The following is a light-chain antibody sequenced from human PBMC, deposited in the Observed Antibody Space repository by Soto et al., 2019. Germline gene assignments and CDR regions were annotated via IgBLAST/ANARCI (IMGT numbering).Light chain of an antibody. CDR2: AAS. CDR3: QQSYSTPWT. J-gene: IGKJ1*01. CDR1: QSISSY. V-gene: IGKV1-39*01. Sequence: DSQMTQSPSSLSPSVGEXVNINCRASQSISSYLNWYQQKPGKAPKPMIYAASSLQSGVPSRFSGSGSGTDCTLTISSLQPEDFATYYCQQSYSTPWTLCQGTKVDIK.